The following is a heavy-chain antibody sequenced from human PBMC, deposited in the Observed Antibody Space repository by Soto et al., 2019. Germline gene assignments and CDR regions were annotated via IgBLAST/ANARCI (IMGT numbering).Heavy chain of an antibody. CDR3: ARARSTSHYGMEV. D-gene: IGHD6-6*01. CDR2: KYYRSKWYN. J-gene: IGHJ6*02. V-gene: IGHV6-1*01. CDR1: GYSVSSNSAA. Sequence: SQTRSLTCAISGYSVSSNSAAWNWIRQSPSRGREWLGRKYYRSKWYNDYAVSVKSRITINLDTSKNQFSLQLNSVTPEDTAVYYGARARSTSHYGMEVWVQGTTVTVSS.